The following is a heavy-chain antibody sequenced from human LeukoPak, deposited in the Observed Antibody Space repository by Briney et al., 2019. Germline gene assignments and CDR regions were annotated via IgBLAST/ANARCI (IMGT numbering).Heavy chain of an antibody. CDR3: ARAMGGFTYGYPSDY. CDR2: ISYHGSNK. V-gene: IGHV3-30*04. CDR1: GFTFSTYA. D-gene: IGHD5-18*01. Sequence: GGSLRLSCAASGFTFSTYAIHWVRQAPGKGLEWVASISYHGSNKYYADSVTGRFTISRDNSKNTVYLQMNSLRPEDTAVYYCARAMGGFTYGYPSDYWGQGTPVTVSS. J-gene: IGHJ4*02.